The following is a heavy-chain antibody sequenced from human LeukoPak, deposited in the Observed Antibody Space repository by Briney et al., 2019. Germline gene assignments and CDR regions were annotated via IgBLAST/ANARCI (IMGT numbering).Heavy chain of an antibody. CDR2: ISSTGSI. D-gene: IGHD6-13*01. V-gene: IGHV3-48*02. CDR1: GFTFSSYS. CDR3: ARDRGSSSDFDY. Sequence: PGGSLRLSCAASGFTFSSYSMNWVRQAPGKGLEWISYISSTGSIYYADSVKGRFTISRDNAKNSLYLQMNSLRDEDTAVYYCARDRGSSSDFDYWGQGTLVTVSS. J-gene: IGHJ4*02.